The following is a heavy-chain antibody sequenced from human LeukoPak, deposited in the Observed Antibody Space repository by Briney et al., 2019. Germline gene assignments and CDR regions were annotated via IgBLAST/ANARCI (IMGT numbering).Heavy chain of an antibody. Sequence: SETLSLTCAVYSGSFSGYHWSWIRQPPGKGLEWIGYIYYSGSTYYNPSLKSRVTISVDTSKNQFSLKLSSVTAADTAVYYCASVDTAMVSFDYWGQGTLVTVSS. V-gene: IGHV4-59*12. D-gene: IGHD5-18*01. CDR2: IYYSGST. CDR3: ASVDTAMVSFDY. J-gene: IGHJ4*02. CDR1: SGSFSGYH.